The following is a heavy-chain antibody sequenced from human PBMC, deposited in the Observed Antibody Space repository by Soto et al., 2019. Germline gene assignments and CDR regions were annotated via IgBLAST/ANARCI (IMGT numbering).Heavy chain of an antibody. V-gene: IGHV4-39*01. CDR2: MFYSGLT. Sequence: SETLSLTCSVSGYSVTSSDYYWAWIRQPPGKGLEWIGSMFYSGLTYYNPSLKGRVTLSVDTSKNQFSVRLNSVTAADTAVYYCAPLSVSLSGPYGIHVWGQGTTVTVSS. J-gene: IGHJ6*02. CDR1: GYSVTSSDYY. D-gene: IGHD2-15*01. CDR3: APLSVSLSGPYGIHV.